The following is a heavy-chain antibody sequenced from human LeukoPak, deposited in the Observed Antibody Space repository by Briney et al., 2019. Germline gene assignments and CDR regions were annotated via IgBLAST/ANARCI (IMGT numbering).Heavy chain of an antibody. CDR1: GFTFSHYW. J-gene: IGHJ4*02. CDR3: ARDSGRFYIDY. D-gene: IGHD1-26*01. CDR2: INQDGSEE. Sequence: GGSLRLSCAASGFTFSHYWMTWVRQDPGKGLEWVANINQDGSEEFYVDSLKGRFTISRDNAKNSLYLQINSLRADDTAIYYCARDSGRFYIDYWGQGTLVTVSS. V-gene: IGHV3-7*03.